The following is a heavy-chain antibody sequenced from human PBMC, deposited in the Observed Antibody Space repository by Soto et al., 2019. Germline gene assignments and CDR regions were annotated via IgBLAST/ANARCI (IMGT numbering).Heavy chain of an antibody. J-gene: IGHJ4*02. CDR1: GFTFSSYA. V-gene: IGHV3-23*01. CDR3: ATPTGIIAAAGILLDY. D-gene: IGHD6-13*01. CDR2: ISGSGGST. Sequence: EVQLLESGGGLVQPGGSLRPSCAASGFTFSSYAMSWVRQAPGEGLEWVSAISGSGGSTYYADSVKGRFTISRDNSKNTLYLQMNSLRAEDTAVYYCATPTGIIAAAGILLDYWGQGTLVTVSS.